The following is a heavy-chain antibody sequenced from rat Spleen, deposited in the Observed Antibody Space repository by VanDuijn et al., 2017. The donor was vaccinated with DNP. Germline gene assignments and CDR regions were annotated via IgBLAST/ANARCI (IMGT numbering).Heavy chain of an antibody. Sequence: EVQLVESGGELVQPGNSLKLSCAASGFTFSDYAMAWVRQVPGKGLEWVASITSSGGSAYHPDSVKGRFTISRDNAKNTLYLQMEGLRSEDTATYYCAKDAFDYWGQGVMVTVSS. V-gene: IGHV5S23*01. J-gene: IGHJ2*01. CDR3: AKDAFDY. CDR2: ITSSGGSA. CDR1: GFTFSDYA.